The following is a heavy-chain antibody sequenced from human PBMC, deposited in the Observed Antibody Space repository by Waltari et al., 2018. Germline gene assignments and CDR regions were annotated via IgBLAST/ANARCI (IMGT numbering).Heavy chain of an antibody. CDR3: VRRHWEAGYYRDQ. J-gene: IGHJ4*02. CDR1: GIPVNSGFF. CDR2: LYNSGDS. V-gene: IGHV4-38-2*01. Sequence: QVQLQESGPGLVNPSETLSLTCAVSGIPVNSGFFWGWVRQAPGVGLEWMGSLYNSGDSYSNPSLESGVTRSRDTSKNQFSLKVRSVTAADSALYDCVRRHWEAGYYRDQWGPGTLVTVSS. D-gene: IGHD3-9*01.